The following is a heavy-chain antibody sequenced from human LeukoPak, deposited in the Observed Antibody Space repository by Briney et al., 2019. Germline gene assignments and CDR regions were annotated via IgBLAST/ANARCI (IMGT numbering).Heavy chain of an antibody. J-gene: IGHJ5*02. V-gene: IGHV4-59*02. CDR1: SASVSSYY. CDR3: ARGGAGPLRA. Sequence: SETLSLTCTVSSASVSSYYWSWVRQPPGGGLEWIGYISNSGSPSYNPSFKSRVTFSADTSKNHLSLKLNSVAPADTAVYFCARGGAGPLRAWGQGTLVTVSS. D-gene: IGHD3-16*01. CDR2: ISNSGSP.